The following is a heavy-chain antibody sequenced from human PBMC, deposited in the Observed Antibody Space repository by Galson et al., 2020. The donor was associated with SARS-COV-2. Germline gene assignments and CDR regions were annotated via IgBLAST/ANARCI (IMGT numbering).Heavy chain of an antibody. CDR1: GFTFSSYA. Sequence: GGSLRLSCAASGFTFSSYAMHWVRQAPGKGLDWVALISDDGSDEYYADSVKGRFTISRDSSKNTLYLQMNSVRPEDTAMYYCAKGYGSGSYYLTDYHVDYWGQGTLVTVSS. D-gene: IGHD3-10*01. CDR2: ISDDGSDE. V-gene: IGHV3-30*04. J-gene: IGHJ4*02. CDR3: AKGYGSGSYYLTDYHVDY.